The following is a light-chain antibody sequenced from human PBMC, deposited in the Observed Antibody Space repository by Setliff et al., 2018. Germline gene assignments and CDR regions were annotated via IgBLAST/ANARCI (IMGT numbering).Light chain of an antibody. CDR3: CSYAGSYTSLYV. J-gene: IGLJ1*01. CDR2: DVS. V-gene: IGLV2-11*01. CDR1: SSDVGGYNY. Sequence: QSVLTQPRSVSGSPGQSVTTSCTGTSSDVGGYNYVSWYQQHPGKAPKLMIYDVSKRPSGVPDRFSGSKSGNTASLTISGLQAEDEADYYCCSYAGSYTSLYVFGTGTKVT.